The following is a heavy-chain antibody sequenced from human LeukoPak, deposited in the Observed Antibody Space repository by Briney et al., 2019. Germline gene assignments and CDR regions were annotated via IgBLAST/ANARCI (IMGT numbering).Heavy chain of an antibody. D-gene: IGHD4-17*01. CDR1: GGTFSSYA. CDR2: INPSGGST. CDR3: ARDYGDNTDAFDI. Sequence: ASVKVSCKASGGTFSSYAISWVRQAPGQGLEWVGIINPSGGSTSYAQKFQGRVTMTRDMSTSTVYMELSSLRSEDTAVYYCARDYGDNTDAFDIWGQGTMVTVSS. V-gene: IGHV1-46*01. J-gene: IGHJ3*02.